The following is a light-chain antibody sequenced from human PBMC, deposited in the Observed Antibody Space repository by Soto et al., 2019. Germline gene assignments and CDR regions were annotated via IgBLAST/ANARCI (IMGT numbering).Light chain of an antibody. CDR3: QQSYMDPIT. V-gene: IGKV1-39*01. Sequence: GDRITITCRSSQSISRYLNWYQQRPGTAPKVLIFGANSLQSGVPSRFSGSGSGTEFTLTISSLQPEDFATYFCQQSYMDPITFGQGTRLEIK. CDR2: GAN. CDR1: QSISRY. J-gene: IGKJ5*01.